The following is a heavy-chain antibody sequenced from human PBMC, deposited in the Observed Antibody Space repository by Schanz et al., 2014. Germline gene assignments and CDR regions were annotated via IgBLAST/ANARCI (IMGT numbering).Heavy chain of an antibody. CDR2: IKQDGSEK. Sequence: EVQLVESGGGLVKPGGSLRLSCAASGIDFSSYSMNWVRQAPGKGLEWVANIKQDGSEKYYVDSVQGRFTISRDNAKNSLYLQMNSLRAEDTAVYYCARDKGGYYPFDYWGQGSLVTVSS. CDR1: GIDFSSYS. J-gene: IGHJ4*02. V-gene: IGHV3-7*01. CDR3: ARDKGGYYPFDY. D-gene: IGHD3-22*01.